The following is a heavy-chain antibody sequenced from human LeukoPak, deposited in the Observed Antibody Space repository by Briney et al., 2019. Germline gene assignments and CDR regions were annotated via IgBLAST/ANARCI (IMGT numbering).Heavy chain of an antibody. CDR1: GFTFTCCG. D-gene: IGHD3-3*01. J-gene: IGHJ4*02. Sequence: GGSLRLSCATSGFTFTCCGMHWVRQASGKGLEWVAAISSSDGNSKYYADSVKGRFTISRDNSKNTVYLQMNSLRADDTAVYYCAKWSGNRPLYYFDYWGQGTLVAVSS. CDR2: ISSSDGNSK. V-gene: IGHV3-30*18. CDR3: AKWSGNRPLYYFDY.